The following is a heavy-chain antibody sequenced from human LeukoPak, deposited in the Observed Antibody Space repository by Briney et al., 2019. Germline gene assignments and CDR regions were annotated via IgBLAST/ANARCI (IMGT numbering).Heavy chain of an antibody. CDR2: INTNTGNP. Sequence: ASVKVSCKASGGTFSSYAISWVRQAPGQGLEWMGWINTNTGNPTYAQGFTGRFVFSLDTSVSTAYLQISSLKAEDTAVYYCARGTYYYDSSGYGYDAFDIWGQGTMVTVSP. CDR3: ARGTYYYDSSGYGYDAFDI. D-gene: IGHD3-22*01. J-gene: IGHJ3*02. CDR1: GGTFSSYA. V-gene: IGHV7-4-1*02.